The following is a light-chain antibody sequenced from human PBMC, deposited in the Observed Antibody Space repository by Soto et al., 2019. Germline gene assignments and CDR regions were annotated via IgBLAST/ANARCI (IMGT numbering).Light chain of an antibody. Sequence: EIVLTQSPGTLSLSPGERATLSCRASQSVSSSYLAWYQQKPGQAPRLLIYGASSRATGIPDRFSGSGSGTDFTLTISSLQPDDFATYYCQHYDGYSALTFGGGTKVEIK. CDR2: GAS. J-gene: IGKJ4*01. CDR1: QSVSSSY. CDR3: QHYDGYSALT. V-gene: IGKV3-20*01.